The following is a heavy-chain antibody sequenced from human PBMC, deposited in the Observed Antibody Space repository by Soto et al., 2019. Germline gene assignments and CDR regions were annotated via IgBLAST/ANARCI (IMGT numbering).Heavy chain of an antibody. J-gene: IGHJ5*02. V-gene: IGHV4-61*01. D-gene: IGHD5-12*01. Sequence: SETLSLTCTVSGGSVSSSSYYWGWVRQAPGKGLEWIGYIYYSGSTNYNPSLESRVTISVDTSKNQFSLKLSSVTAADTAVYYCARGRLRLNWFDPWGQGTLVTVSS. CDR1: GGSVSSSSYY. CDR2: IYYSGST. CDR3: ARGRLRLNWFDP.